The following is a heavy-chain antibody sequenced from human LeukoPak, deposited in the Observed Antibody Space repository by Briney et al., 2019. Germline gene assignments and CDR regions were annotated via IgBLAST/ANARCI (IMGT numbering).Heavy chain of an antibody. J-gene: IGHJ4*02. Sequence: SETLSLTCTVSGGSISSYYWSWVRQPPGKGLEWIGYIYYSGSTNYNPSLKSRGTISVDTSKNQFSLKLSSVTAADTAVYYCARAWYYYDSSGYVGYFDYWGQGTLVTVSS. CDR1: GGSISSYY. V-gene: IGHV4-59*01. CDR2: IYYSGST. CDR3: ARAWYYYDSSGYVGYFDY. D-gene: IGHD3-22*01.